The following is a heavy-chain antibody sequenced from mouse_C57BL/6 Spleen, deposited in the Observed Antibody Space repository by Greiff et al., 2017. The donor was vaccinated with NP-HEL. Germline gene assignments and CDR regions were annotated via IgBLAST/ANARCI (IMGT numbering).Heavy chain of an antibody. CDR2: ISDGGSYT. Sequence: VQLKESGGGLVKPGGSLKLSCAASGFTFSSYAMSWVRQTPEKRLEWVATISDGGSYTYYPDNVKGRFTISRDNAKNNLYLQMSHLKSEDTAMYYCAREEDFAFAYWGQGTLVTVSA. CDR1: GFTFSSYA. V-gene: IGHV5-4*01. J-gene: IGHJ3*01. CDR3: AREEDFAFAY.